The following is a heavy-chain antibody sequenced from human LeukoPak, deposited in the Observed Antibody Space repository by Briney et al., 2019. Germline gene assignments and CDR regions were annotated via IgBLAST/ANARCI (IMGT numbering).Heavy chain of an antibody. D-gene: IGHD1-26*01. J-gene: IGHJ4*02. CDR3: ASNSSGNYFDY. CDR1: GNSISNTYY. CDR2: IYNSGST. Sequence: SETLSLTCAVSGNSISNTYYWGWIRQPPGKELEWIGSIYNSGSTHYNPSLKSRVTISVDTSKSQFSLKLSSVTAADTAVYYCASNSSGNYFDYWGQGTLVTVSS. V-gene: IGHV4-38-2*01.